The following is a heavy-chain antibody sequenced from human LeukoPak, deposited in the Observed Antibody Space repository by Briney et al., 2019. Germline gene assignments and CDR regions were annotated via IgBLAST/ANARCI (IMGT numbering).Heavy chain of an antibody. D-gene: IGHD1-26*01. CDR2: IKGKTDGGTT. CDR1: GFTFSNAW. CDR3: TTGGSLLDY. J-gene: IGHJ4*02. Sequence: GGSLRLSCAASGFTFSNAWMSWVRQAPGKGLEWVGRIKGKTDGGTTDYAAPVKGRFTISRDGSKNTLYLQMNSLKTEDTAVYYCTTGGSLLDYWGQGTLVTVSS. V-gene: IGHV3-15*01.